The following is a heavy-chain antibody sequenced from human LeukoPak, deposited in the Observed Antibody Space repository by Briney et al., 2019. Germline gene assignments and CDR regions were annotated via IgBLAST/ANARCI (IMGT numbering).Heavy chain of an antibody. D-gene: IGHD6-19*01. V-gene: IGHV3-11*01. CDR3: ARDLEEYSSGWYTYFDY. Sequence: GGSLRLSCAVSGFTFTDTYMTWIRQAPGKGLESLSYISPSGTDISYADSVKGRFTISRDNAKNSLYLQMNSLRAEDTAVYYCARDLEEYSSGWYTYFDYWGQGTLVTVSS. CDR2: ISPSGTDI. CDR1: GFTFTDTY. J-gene: IGHJ4*02.